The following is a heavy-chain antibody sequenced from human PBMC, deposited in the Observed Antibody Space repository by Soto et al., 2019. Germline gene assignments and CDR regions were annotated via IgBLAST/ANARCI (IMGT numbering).Heavy chain of an antibody. D-gene: IGHD3-10*01. CDR1: GFTFSSYA. V-gene: IGHV3-23*01. Sequence: GSLRLSCAASGFTFSSYAMSWVRQAPGKGLEWVSGISGSGGDTTYADSVRGRFTSSRDNAKNTLYLQMNSLRVEDTAVYYCARGWFGPDVWGKGTTVTVSS. CDR3: ARGWFGPDV. CDR2: ISGSGGDT. J-gene: IGHJ6*04.